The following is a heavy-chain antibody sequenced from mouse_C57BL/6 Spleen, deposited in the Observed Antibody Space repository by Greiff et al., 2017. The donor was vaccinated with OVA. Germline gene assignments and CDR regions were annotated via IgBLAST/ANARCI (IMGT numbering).Heavy chain of an antibody. CDR3: AGPRGVGVTYYFDY. Sequence: EVMLVESGGGLVKPGGSLKLSCAASGFTFSDYGMHWVRQAPEKGLEWVAYISSGSSTIYYADTVKGRFTISRDNATNTPFLQMTSLRSEDTAMYYCAGPRGVGVTYYFDYWGQGTTLTVSS. CDR1: GFTFSDYG. CDR2: ISSGSSTI. J-gene: IGHJ2*01. D-gene: IGHD2-2*01. V-gene: IGHV5-17*01.